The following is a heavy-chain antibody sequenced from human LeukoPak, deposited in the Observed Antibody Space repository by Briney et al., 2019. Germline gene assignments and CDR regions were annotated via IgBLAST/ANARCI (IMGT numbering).Heavy chain of an antibody. D-gene: IGHD4-17*01. CDR3: AKNHGRSLYYYDMDV. CDR2: ISGTGGST. Sequence: GGSLRLSCAASGFTFSSYAMSWVRQAPGKGLEWVSTISGTGGSTYYADSVKGRFTISRDNSKNTLFLQMNSLRAEDTAVYYCAKNHGRSLYYYDMDVWGQGTTVTVSS. CDR1: GFTFSSYA. V-gene: IGHV3-23*01. J-gene: IGHJ6*02.